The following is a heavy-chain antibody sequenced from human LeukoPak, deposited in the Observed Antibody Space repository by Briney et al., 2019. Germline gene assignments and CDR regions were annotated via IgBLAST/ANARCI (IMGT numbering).Heavy chain of an antibody. CDR1: GSIVSSYA. CDR2: SIPIFGTA. V-gene: IGHV1-69*13. D-gene: IGHD6-19*01. Sequence: SVMVSCKAAGSIVSSYAIGWVRQAPGQGLEWMGGSIPIFGTANYAQKFQGRVTITADESTSTAYMELSSLRSEDTAVYYCARSDGAQWLVLPDYWGQGTLVTVSS. CDR3: ARSDGAQWLVLPDY. J-gene: IGHJ4*02.